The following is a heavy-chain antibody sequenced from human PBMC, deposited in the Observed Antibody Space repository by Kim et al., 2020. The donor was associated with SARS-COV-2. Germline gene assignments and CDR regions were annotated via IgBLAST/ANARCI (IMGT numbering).Heavy chain of an antibody. J-gene: IGHJ6*02. D-gene: IGHD6-6*01. CDR3: ARDLRGRRQGTLVYGNYYYYGMDV. V-gene: IGHV3-30*04. CDR1: GFTFSSYA. Sequence: GGSLRLSCAASGFTFSSYAMHWVRQAPGKGLEWVAVISYDGSNKYYADSVKGRFTISRDNSKNTLYLQMNSLRAEDTAVYYCARDLRGRRQGTLVYGNYYYYGMDVWGQGTTVTVSS. CDR2: ISYDGSNK.